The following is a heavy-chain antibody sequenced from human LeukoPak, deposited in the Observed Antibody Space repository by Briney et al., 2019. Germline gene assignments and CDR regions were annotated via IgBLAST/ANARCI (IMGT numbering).Heavy chain of an antibody. V-gene: IGHV3-21*01. J-gene: IGHJ4*02. Sequence: GGSLRLSCAASGFTFSSYSMNWVRQAPGKGLEWVSSISSSSSYIYYADSVKGRFTISRDNAKNSLYLRMNSLRAEDTAVYYCAREGLLTGADYWGQGTLVTVSS. CDR1: GFTFSSYS. CDR3: AREGLLTGADY. CDR2: ISSSSSYI. D-gene: IGHD7-27*01.